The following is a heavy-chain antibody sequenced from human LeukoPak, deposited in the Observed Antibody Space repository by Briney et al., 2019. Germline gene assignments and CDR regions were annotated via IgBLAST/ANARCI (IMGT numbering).Heavy chain of an antibody. CDR2: ISDYNGNT. D-gene: IGHD2-2*01. V-gene: IGHV1-18*01. CDR1: GYTFTSYG. J-gene: IGHJ6*03. Sequence: ASVKVFCKASGYTFTSYGISWVRQAPGQGLEWMGWISDYNGNTNYAQKLQGRVTMTTDTSTSTAYMELRSLRSDDTAVYYCARDRRCSSTSCYHYYYYYMDVWGKGTTVTVSS. CDR3: ARDRRCSSTSCYHYYYYYMDV.